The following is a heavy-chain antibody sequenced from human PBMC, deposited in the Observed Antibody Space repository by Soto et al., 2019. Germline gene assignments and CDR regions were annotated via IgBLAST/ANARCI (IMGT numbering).Heavy chain of an antibody. J-gene: IGHJ4*02. Sequence: PSETLSLTCAVYGGSFSGYYGSWIRQPPGKGLEWIGEINHSGTTSYNPSLNSRVTISVDTSKNQFSLKLNSVTAADTAVYYCARESYYGSGATVVGYWGLGTLVTVSS. CDR2: INHSGTT. V-gene: IGHV4-34*01. CDR3: ARESYYGSGATVVGY. CDR1: GGSFSGYY. D-gene: IGHD3-10*01.